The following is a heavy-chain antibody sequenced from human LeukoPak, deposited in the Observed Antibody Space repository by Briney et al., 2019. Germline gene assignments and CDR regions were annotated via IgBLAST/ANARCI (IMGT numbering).Heavy chain of an antibody. CDR3: ARGGTVLTIFDY. D-gene: IGHD2-8*01. CDR2: ISYDGSNK. V-gene: IGHV3-30-3*01. J-gene: IGHJ4*02. Sequence: GGSLRLSCAASGFTFSSYAMHWVRQAPGKGLEWVAVISYDGSNKYYADSVKGRFTISRDNSKNTQFLQMNSLRAEDTAVYYCARGGTVLTIFDYWGQGTLITVSP. CDR1: GFTFSSYA.